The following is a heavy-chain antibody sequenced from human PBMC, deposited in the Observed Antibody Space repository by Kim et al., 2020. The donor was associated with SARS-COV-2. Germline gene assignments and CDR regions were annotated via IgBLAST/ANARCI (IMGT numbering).Heavy chain of an antibody. V-gene: IGHV3-21*01. D-gene: IGHD3-16*01. CDR2: ISSSSSYI. CDR1: GFTFSSYS. CDR3: ARESGLKLGEYYGMDV. Sequence: GGSLRLSCAASGFTFSSYSMNWVRQAPGKGLEWVSSISSSSSYIYYADSVKGRFTISRDNAKNSLYLQMNSLRAEDTAVYYCARESGLKLGEYYGMDVWGQGTTVTVSS. J-gene: IGHJ6*02.